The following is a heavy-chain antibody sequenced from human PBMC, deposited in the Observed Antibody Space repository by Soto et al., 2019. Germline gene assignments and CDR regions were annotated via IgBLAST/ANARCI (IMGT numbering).Heavy chain of an antibody. D-gene: IGHD2-8*01. J-gene: IGHJ6*02. CDR3: ARDLGCTNGVCFTGMDV. Sequence: PGGSLRLSCAASGFTFSSYAMSWVRQAPGKGLEWVSAISGSGGSTYYADSVKGRFTISRDNSKNTLYLQMNSLRAEDTAVYYCARDLGCTNGVCFTGMDVWGQGTTVTVSS. V-gene: IGHV3-23*01. CDR2: ISGSGGST. CDR1: GFTFSSYA.